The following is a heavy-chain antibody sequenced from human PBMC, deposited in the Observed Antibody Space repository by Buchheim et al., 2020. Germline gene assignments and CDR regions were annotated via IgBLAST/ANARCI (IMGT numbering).Heavy chain of an antibody. CDR3: ARSGEHLYYYMDL. V-gene: IGHV3-48*03. J-gene: IGHJ6*03. Sequence: EVQLVESGGGLVQPGGSLRLSCAASGFTFSSYEMNWVRQAPGKGVEWGSYISSSGSTIYYADSVKGRFTISRDNAKNSLYLQMKSLRAEDTAVYYCARSGEHLYYYMDLWGKGTT. CDR2: ISSSGSTI. D-gene: IGHD1-14*01. CDR1: GFTFSSYE.